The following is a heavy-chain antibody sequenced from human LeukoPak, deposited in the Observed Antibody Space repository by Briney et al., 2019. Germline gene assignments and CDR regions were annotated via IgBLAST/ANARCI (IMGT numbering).Heavy chain of an antibody. CDR1: GGSFSGYY. D-gene: IGHD3-16*02. V-gene: IGHV4-34*01. Sequence: SETLSLTCAVYGGSFSGYYWSWIRQPPGKGLEWIGEINHSGSTNYNPSLKSRVTISVDASKNQFSLKLSSVTAADTAVYYCARDKNTYDYVWGSYRYTLFDYWGQGTLVTVSS. J-gene: IGHJ4*02. CDR2: INHSGST. CDR3: ARDKNTYDYVWGSYRYTLFDY.